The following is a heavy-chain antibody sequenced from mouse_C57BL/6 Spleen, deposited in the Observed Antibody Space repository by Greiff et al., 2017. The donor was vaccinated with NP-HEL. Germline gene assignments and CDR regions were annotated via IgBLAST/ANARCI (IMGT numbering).Heavy chain of an antibody. Sequence: VQLQQSGPELVKPGASVKISCKASGYAFSSSWMNWVKQRPGKGLEWIGRIYPGDGDTNYNGKFKGKATLTADKSSSTAYMQLSSLTSEDSAVYFCARMGGYYDWYFDVWGTGTTVTVSS. CDR1: GYAFSSSW. V-gene: IGHV1-82*01. D-gene: IGHD2-3*01. J-gene: IGHJ1*03. CDR2: IYPGDGDT. CDR3: ARMGGYYDWYFDV.